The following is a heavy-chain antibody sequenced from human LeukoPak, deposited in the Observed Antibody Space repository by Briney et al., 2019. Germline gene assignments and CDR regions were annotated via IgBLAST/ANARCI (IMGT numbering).Heavy chain of an antibody. V-gene: IGHV4-61*01. Sequence: SETLSLTCIVSGYSISSGYYWGWIRQPPGKGLEWIGYIYYSGSTKYNPSLKSRVTISVDTSKNQFSLRLSSVTAAATAVYYCAKDRVGGSAIDHWGQGTLVTVSS. D-gene: IGHD2-15*01. CDR1: GYSISSGYY. J-gene: IGHJ5*02. CDR3: AKDRVGGSAIDH. CDR2: IYYSGST.